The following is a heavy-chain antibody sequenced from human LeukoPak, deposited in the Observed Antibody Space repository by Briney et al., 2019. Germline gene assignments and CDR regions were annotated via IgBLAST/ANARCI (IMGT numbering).Heavy chain of an antibody. CDR2: ISSSSSYT. CDR3: ARDLYDYVWGSYWVDY. Sequence: PGGSLRLSCAASGFTFSDYYVSWIRQAPGKGLEWVSYISSSSSYTNYADSVKGRFTISRDNAKNSLYLQMNSLRAEDTAVYYCARDLYDYVWGSYWVDYWGQGTLVTVSS. J-gene: IGHJ4*02. CDR1: GFTFSDYY. V-gene: IGHV3-11*05. D-gene: IGHD3-16*01.